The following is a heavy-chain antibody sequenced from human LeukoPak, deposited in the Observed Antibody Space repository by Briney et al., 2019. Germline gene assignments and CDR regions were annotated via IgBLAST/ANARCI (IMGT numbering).Heavy chain of an antibody. Sequence: SETLSLTCTVSGGSISSSSYYWGWIRQPPGKGLEWIGSIYYSGSTYYNPSLKSRVTISVDTSKNQFSLKLSSVTAADTAVYYCARLQATTPDYWGQGTPVTVSS. CDR1: GGSISSSSYY. CDR3: ARLQATTPDY. CDR2: IYYSGST. D-gene: IGHD4-17*01. V-gene: IGHV4-39*01. J-gene: IGHJ4*02.